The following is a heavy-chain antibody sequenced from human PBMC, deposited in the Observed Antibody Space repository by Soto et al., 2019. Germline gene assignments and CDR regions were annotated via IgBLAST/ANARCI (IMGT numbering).Heavy chain of an antibody. V-gene: IGHV3-33*03. CDR2: IWYDGSNK. Sequence: QVQLVESGGGVVQPGMSLRLSCAASGFIFNEYGMHWVRQAPGKGLEWVAVIWYDGSNKYYADSVKGRFTISRDNSKNKMSLQMNNLRAEDTAVYYCARWGCSGTNCNLNQRSYDLWGQGTLVTVSS. J-gene: IGHJ4*02. D-gene: IGHD2-15*01. CDR1: GFIFNEYG. CDR3: ARWGCSGTNCNLNQRSYDL.